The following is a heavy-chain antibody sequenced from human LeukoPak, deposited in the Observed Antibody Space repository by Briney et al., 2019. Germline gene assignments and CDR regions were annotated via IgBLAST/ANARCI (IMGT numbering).Heavy chain of an antibody. J-gene: IGHJ4*02. D-gene: IGHD6-19*01. Sequence: SETLSLTCTVSGGSISSYYWSWIRQPPGKGLEWIGYIYYSGSTNYNPSPKSRVTISVDTSKNQFSLKLSSVTAADTAVYYCARAPGGVAGLSVDYWGQGTLVTVSS. V-gene: IGHV4-59*01. CDR3: ARAPGGVAGLSVDY. CDR1: GGSISSYY. CDR2: IYYSGST.